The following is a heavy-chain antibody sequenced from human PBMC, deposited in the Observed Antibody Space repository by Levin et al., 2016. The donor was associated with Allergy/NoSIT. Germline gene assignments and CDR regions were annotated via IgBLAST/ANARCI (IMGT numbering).Heavy chain of an antibody. Sequence: SETLSLTCTVSGGSIVGYFWSWLRQSPGRGLEWIGYVYNGGNTYYNPSLKSRFTISVDTSKNQFSLKLSSVTAADTAVYYCARFSSVAGHYWGQGTLVTVSS. CDR2: VYNGGNT. CDR3: ARFSSVAGHY. V-gene: IGHV4-59*01. D-gene: IGHD6-19*01. CDR1: GGSIVGYF. J-gene: IGHJ4*02.